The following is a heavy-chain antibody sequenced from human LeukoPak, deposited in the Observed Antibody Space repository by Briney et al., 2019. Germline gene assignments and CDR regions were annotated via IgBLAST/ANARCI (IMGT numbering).Heavy chain of an antibody. CDR2: IYASGST. J-gene: IGHJ5*02. CDR1: GDSISSDTYY. CDR3: AGTRRYCSGGSCYNWFDP. Sequence: SETLSLTCTVSGDSISSDTYYWTWIRQPAGKGLEWIGRIYASGSTTYNASLKSRVTISLDTSKNHSSLMLSSVTAADTAVYYCAGTRRYCSGGSCYNWFDPWGQGTLVTVSS. V-gene: IGHV4-61*02. D-gene: IGHD2-15*01.